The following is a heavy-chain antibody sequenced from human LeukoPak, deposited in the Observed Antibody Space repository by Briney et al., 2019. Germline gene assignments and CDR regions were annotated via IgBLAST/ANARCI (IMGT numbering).Heavy chain of an antibody. CDR1: GYTFSSYG. CDR3: GYYYGSGSYYNEYYYYYYMDV. CDR2: MNPNSGNT. J-gene: IGHJ6*03. Sequence: ASVKVSCKTSGYTFSSYGINWVRQATGQGLEWMGWMNPNSGNTDYAQKFQGRVTITRNTSINTAYMELSSLRSEDTDVYLRGYYYGSGSYYNEYYYYYYMDVWGKGTTVTVSS. V-gene: IGHV1-8*03. D-gene: IGHD3-10*01.